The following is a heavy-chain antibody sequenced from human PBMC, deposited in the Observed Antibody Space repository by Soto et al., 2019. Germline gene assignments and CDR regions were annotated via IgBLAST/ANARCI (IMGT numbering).Heavy chain of an antibody. D-gene: IGHD3-10*01. CDR1: GYTFTGYY. V-gene: IGHV1-2*04. Sequence: SVKDSFKASGYTFTGYYMHWVRQAPGQGLEWMGWINPNSGGTNYAQKFQGWVTMTRDTSISTAYMELSRLRSDDTAVYYCARGGRGQLLWFGESILGEFDYWGQGTLVTVSS. CDR2: INPNSGGT. CDR3: ARGGRGQLLWFGESILGEFDY. J-gene: IGHJ4*02.